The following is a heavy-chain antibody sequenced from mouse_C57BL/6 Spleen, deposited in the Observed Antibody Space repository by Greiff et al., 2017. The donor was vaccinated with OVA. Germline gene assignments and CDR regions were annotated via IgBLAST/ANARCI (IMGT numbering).Heavy chain of an antibody. J-gene: IGHJ2*01. Sequence: VQLQQPGAELVRPGSSVKLSCKASGYTFTSYWMDWVKQRPGQGLEWIGNIYPSDSETHYNQKFKDKATLTVDKSSSTAYMQLSSLTSEDSAVYYCARSGRQLGALDYWGQGTTLTVSS. CDR3: ARSGRQLGALDY. D-gene: IGHD3-2*01. CDR2: IYPSDSET. CDR1: GYTFTSYW. V-gene: IGHV1-61*01.